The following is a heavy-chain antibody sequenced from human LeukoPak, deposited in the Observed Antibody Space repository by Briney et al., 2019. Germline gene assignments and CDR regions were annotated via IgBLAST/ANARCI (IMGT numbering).Heavy chain of an antibody. D-gene: IGHD1-26*01. J-gene: IGHJ4*02. V-gene: IGHV3-48*01. CDR3: ASRVGGSYLIPFDY. CDR1: GFTFSSYS. Sequence: GGSLRLSCAASGFTFSSYSMYWVRQAPGKGLEWVSYISSSSTIYYADSVKGRFTISRDNAKNSLYLQMNSLRAEDTAVYYCASRVGGSYLIPFDYWGQGTLVTVSS. CDR2: ISSSSTI.